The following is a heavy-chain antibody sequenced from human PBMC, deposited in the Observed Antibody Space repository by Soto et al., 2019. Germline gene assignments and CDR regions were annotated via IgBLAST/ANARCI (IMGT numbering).Heavy chain of an antibody. CDR1: GGTFSSYA. D-gene: IGHD2-2*01. V-gene: IGHV1-69*01. CDR2: IIPIFGTA. CDR3: ARSYCSSTSCYYYYYGMDV. J-gene: IGHJ6*02. Sequence: QVQLVQSGAEVKKPGSSVKVSCNASGGTFSSYAISWVRQAPGQGLEWMGGIIPIFGTANYAQKFQGRVTITADESTSTAYMELSSLRSEDTAVYYCARSYCSSTSCYYYYYGMDVWGQGTTVTVSS.